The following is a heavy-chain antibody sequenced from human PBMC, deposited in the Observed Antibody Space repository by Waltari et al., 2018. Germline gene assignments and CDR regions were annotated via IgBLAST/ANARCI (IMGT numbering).Heavy chain of an antibody. D-gene: IGHD1-26*01. CDR1: GDSVSSNSVA. CDR2: TYYRSKWYN. V-gene: IGHV6-1*01. J-gene: IGHJ6*03. Sequence: QVQLQQSGPGLVKPSQTLSLTCAISGDSVSSNSVAWNWIRQSPSRGLEWLGRTYYRSKWYNDYAVSVKSRITINPDTSKNQFSLHLNSVTPEDTAVYYCTKERGMPNYYMDVWGRGTTVTISS. CDR3: TKERGMPNYYMDV.